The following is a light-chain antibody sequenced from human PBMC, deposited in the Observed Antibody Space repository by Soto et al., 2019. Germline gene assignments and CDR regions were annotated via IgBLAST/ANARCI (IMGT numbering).Light chain of an antibody. CDR1: QDINNY. Sequence: DIQMTQSPSSLSASVGDRVTITYQASQDINNYLNWFQQKPGKAPKLLIHDASSLETGVPSRFSGSGSGTDFTLTISSLQPEDIATYYCQQYDNLPALTFGGGTKVEIK. J-gene: IGKJ4*01. CDR3: QQYDNLPALT. V-gene: IGKV1-33*01. CDR2: DAS.